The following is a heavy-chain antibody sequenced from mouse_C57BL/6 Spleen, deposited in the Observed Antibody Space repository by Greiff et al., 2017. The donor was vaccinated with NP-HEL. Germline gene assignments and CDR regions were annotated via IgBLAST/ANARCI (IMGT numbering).Heavy chain of an antibody. J-gene: IGHJ4*01. V-gene: IGHV2-9-1*01. CDR2: IWPGGGT. D-gene: IGHD2-1*01. CDR1: GFSLTSYA. CDR3: ARNWREYGKGHYYAMDY. Sequence: VQRVESGPGLVAPSQSLSITCTVSGFSLTSYAISWVRQPPGKGLEWLGVIWPGGGTNYNSAPYSRLSISKDNSKSQVFLKMNSLQTDDTARYYCARNWREYGKGHYYAMDYWGQGTSVTVSS.